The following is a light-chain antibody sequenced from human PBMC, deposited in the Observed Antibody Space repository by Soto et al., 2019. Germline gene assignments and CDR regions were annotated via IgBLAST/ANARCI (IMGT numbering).Light chain of an antibody. CDR2: EVS. Sequence: QPALTQPASVSGSPGQSITISCTGTSSDVGNYKYVSWYQQHPGKAPKLMIYEVSNRPSGVSNRFSGSKSGNTASLTISGLQAEDETDYYCFSYTSSGTYVFGTGTKVAGL. CDR1: SSDVGNYKY. V-gene: IGLV2-14*01. J-gene: IGLJ1*01. CDR3: FSYTSSGTYV.